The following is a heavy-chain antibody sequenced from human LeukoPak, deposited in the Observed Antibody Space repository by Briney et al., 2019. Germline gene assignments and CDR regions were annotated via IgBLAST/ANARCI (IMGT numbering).Heavy chain of an antibody. Sequence: ASVKVSCKASGDSFTSYYMHWVRQAPGQGLEWMGIINPSGGSTSYAQKFQGRVTMTRDMSTSTVYMELSSLRSEDTAVYYCATATKSILDYYDSSGYYQLDYWGQGTLVTVSS. CDR1: GDSFTSYY. D-gene: IGHD3-22*01. CDR3: ATATKSILDYYDSSGYYQLDY. J-gene: IGHJ4*02. CDR2: INPSGGST. V-gene: IGHV1-46*01.